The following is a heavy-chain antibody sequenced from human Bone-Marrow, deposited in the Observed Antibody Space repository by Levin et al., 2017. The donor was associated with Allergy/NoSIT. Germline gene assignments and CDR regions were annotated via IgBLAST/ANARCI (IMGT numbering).Heavy chain of an antibody. CDR2: ISWNSGSI. D-gene: IGHD3-22*01. CDR3: AKTDYYYDSSGYYYYFDY. Sequence: GGSLRLSCAASGFTFDDYAMHWVRQAPGKGLEWVSGISWNSGSIGYADSVKGRFTISRDNAKNSLYLQMNSLRAEDTALYYCAKTDYYYDSSGYYYYFDYWGQGTLVTVSS. V-gene: IGHV3-9*01. CDR1: GFTFDDYA. J-gene: IGHJ4*02.